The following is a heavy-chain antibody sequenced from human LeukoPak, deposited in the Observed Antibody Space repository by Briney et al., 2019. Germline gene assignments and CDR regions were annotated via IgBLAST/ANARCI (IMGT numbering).Heavy chain of an antibody. CDR3: ARENYYDSSGYSEGMDV. J-gene: IGHJ6*02. V-gene: IGHV4-4*07. D-gene: IGHD3-22*01. CDR1: GGSISDSY. CDR2: MYVTGTT. Sequence: SETLSITCTVSGGSISDSYLSWIRQPAGKGLEWIGRMYVTGTTNYNPSLRSRVTMSMDTSKNQFSLRLSSVTAADTAVYYCARENYYDSSGYSEGMDVWGQGTTVIVSS.